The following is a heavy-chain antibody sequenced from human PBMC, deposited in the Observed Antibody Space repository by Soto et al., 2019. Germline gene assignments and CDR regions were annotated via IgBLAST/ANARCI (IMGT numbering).Heavy chain of an antibody. J-gene: IGHJ5*01. D-gene: IGHD1-26*01. CDR2: ISGGHTT. CDR1: GFTFSSYV. Sequence: EVQLLESGGGLVQPGGSLRLSCAASGFTFSSYVMSWVRQAPGKGLEWVSAISGGHTTYYADSVKGRFTISRDNSKNTLYLQMNSLRAEDTALYDCAKDYESESYSGKYAIDSWGQGTLVSVST. CDR3: AKDYESESYSGKYAIDS. V-gene: IGHV3-23*01.